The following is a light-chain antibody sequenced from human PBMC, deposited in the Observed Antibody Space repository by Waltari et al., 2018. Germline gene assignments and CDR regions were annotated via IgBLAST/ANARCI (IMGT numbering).Light chain of an antibody. CDR1: ISHIATNH. CDR3: AVWDDSLNGPV. J-gene: IGLJ2*01. CDR2: IND. V-gene: IGLV1-44*01. Sequence: QSLLTQPPSCSATPWQPVTISCSGSISHIATNHVNWYQHLPGTTPKLLIYINDQRPSGVPDRFSASKSGTSASLAISGLQSEDEAYYYCAVWDDSLNGPVFGGGTKLTAL.